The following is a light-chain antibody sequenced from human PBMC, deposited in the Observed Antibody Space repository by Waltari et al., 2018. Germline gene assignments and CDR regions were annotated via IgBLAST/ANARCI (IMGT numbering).Light chain of an antibody. J-gene: IGKJ4*01. Sequence: EIVLTQSPATLSLSPGERATLSCRASQSVSSYLAWYQQKPGQAPRRLIYDASNRATGIPARFRGSGSGTDFTLTISSLEPEDFAVYYCQQRSHWPTFGGGTKVEIK. CDR1: QSVSSY. CDR2: DAS. V-gene: IGKV3-11*01. CDR3: QQRSHWPT.